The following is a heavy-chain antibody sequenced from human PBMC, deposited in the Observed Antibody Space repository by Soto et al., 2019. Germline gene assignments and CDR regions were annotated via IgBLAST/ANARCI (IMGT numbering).Heavy chain of an antibody. J-gene: IGHJ4*02. CDR2: IIPIFGTA. CDR1: GGTFSSYA. D-gene: IGHD6-13*01. V-gene: IGHV1-69*06. CDR3: ARDRRGGVAAALDY. Sequence: QVQLVQSGAEVKKPGSSVKVSCKASGGTFSSYAISWVRQAPGQGLEWMGGIIPIFGTANYAQKFQGRVTIPADKSTRTAYMELSSLRSEDTAVYYCARDRRGGVAAALDYWGQGTLVTVSS.